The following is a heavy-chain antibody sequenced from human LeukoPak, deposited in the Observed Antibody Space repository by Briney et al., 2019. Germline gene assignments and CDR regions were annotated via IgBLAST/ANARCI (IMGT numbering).Heavy chain of an antibody. V-gene: IGHV1-18*01. D-gene: IGHD6-13*01. CDR2: ISAYNGNT. CDR3: ARVGGMGAAGTHFDY. CDR1: GYTFTNYG. J-gene: IGHJ4*02. Sequence: ASVKVSCKASGYTFTNYGISWVRQAPGQGLEWMGWISAYNGNTNYAQKLQGRVTMTTDTSTSTAYMELRSLRSDDTAVYYCARVGGMGAAGTHFDYWGQGTLVTVSS.